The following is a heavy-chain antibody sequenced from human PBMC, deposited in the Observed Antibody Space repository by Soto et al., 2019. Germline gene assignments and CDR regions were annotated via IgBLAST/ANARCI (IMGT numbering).Heavy chain of an antibody. Sequence: SETLSLTCTVSGGSISSSSYYWGWIRQPPGKGLEWIGSIYYSGSTYYNPSLKSRVTISVDTSKNQFSLKLSSVTAADTAVYYCARGGEYYGSGGWFDPWGQGTLVTVSS. CDR3: ARGGEYYGSGGWFDP. D-gene: IGHD3-10*01. J-gene: IGHJ5*02. CDR2: IYYSGST. CDR1: GGSISSSSYY. V-gene: IGHV4-39*07.